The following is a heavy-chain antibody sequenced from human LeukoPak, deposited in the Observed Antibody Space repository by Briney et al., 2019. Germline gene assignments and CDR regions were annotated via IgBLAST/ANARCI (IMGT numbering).Heavy chain of an antibody. CDR1: GGSISSSNYY. CDR2: LYYSGST. V-gene: IGHV4-39*01. J-gene: IGHJ4*02. CDR3: ARGDYGSGSYYLLWAGFDY. Sequence: PSETLSLTCTVSGGSISSSNYYWGWIRQPPGKGLEWIGSLYYSGSTYYNPSLKSRVTISVDTSKNQFSLKLSSVTAADTAVYYCARGDYGSGSYYLLWAGFDYWGQGTLVTVSS. D-gene: IGHD3-10*01.